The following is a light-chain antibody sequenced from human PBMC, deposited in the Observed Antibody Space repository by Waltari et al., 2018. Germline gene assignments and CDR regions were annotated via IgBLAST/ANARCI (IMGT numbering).Light chain of an antibody. CDR1: QSIGSS. J-gene: IGKJ1*01. Sequence: ETVLTQSPGTLALSPGERATLSCRASQSIGSSLAWYQHIPGQAPRLLFYDASNRATGIPARFRGSGSGTDFPLTISSLEPEDFAVYYCQQRINWPRTFGQGTKVEIK. V-gene: IGKV3-11*01. CDR2: DAS. CDR3: QQRINWPRT.